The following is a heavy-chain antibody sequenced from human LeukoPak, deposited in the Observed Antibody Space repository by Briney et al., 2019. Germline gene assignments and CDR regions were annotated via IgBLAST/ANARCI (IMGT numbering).Heavy chain of an antibody. CDR1: GDSISSGGYS. J-gene: IGHJ5*02. D-gene: IGHD1-26*01. Sequence: SQTLSLTCAVSGDSISSGGYSWSWIRQPPGKGLEWIGYIYHGGSAYYDPSLKSRVSISVDKSKNQFSLELSSVTASDTAVYYCARYFSGGQFKWFDPWGQGTLVTVSS. CDR3: ARYFSGGQFKWFDP. V-gene: IGHV4-30-2*01. CDR2: IYHGGSA.